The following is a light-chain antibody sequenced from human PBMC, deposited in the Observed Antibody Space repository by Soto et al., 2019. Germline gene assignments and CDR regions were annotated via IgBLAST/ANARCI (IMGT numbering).Light chain of an antibody. V-gene: IGKV3-20*01. J-gene: IGKJ5*01. Sequence: EMVMAQSTASLSAYPGERVTLSWRASQNIRSSLAWYQQRPGQAPRLLIYGASTRAAGIPDRFSGSGSGTDFTLTITRLEPEDSAVYFCQQYTGPPTTFGQGTRLEIK. CDR2: GAS. CDR1: QNIRSS. CDR3: QQYTGPPTT.